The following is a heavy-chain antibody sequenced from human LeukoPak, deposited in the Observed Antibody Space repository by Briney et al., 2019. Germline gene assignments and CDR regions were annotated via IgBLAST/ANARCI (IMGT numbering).Heavy chain of an antibody. V-gene: IGHV1-18*01. CDR1: GYTFTSYG. D-gene: IGHD6-6*01. CDR2: ISAYNGNT. J-gene: IGHJ3*02. CDR3: ARKKTWYSSSSLDI. Sequence: ASVKVSCKASGYTFTSYGISWVRQAPGQGLEWMGWISAYNGNTNYAQKLQGRVTMTTDTSTSTAYMELRSLRSDDTAVYYCARKKTWYSSSSLDIWGQGTMVTVSS.